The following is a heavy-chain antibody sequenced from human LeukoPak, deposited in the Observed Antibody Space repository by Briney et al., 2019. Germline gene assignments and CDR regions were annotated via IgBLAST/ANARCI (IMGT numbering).Heavy chain of an antibody. Sequence: SVKVSCKASGGTFSSYAISWVRQAPGQGLEWMGGIIPIFGTANYAQKFQGRVTITADESTSTAYMELSSLRSEDTAVYYCARGRITMVRGDYYYGMDVWGQGTTVTVSS. CDR3: ARGRITMVRGDYYYGMDV. V-gene: IGHV1-69*13. CDR1: GGTFSSYA. J-gene: IGHJ6*02. D-gene: IGHD3-10*01. CDR2: IIPIFGTA.